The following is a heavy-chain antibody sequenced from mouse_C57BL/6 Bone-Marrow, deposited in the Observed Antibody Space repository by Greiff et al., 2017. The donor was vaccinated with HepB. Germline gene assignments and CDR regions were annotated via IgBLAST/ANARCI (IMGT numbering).Heavy chain of an antibody. J-gene: IGHJ3*01. V-gene: IGHV3-6*01. Sequence: DVKLQESGPGLVKPSQSLSLTCSVTGYSITSGYYWNWIRQFPGNKLEWMGYISYDGSNNYNPSLKNRISITRDTSKNQFFLKLNSVTTEDTATYYCARFYGYVAWFAYWGQGTLVTVSA. CDR1: GYSITSGYY. CDR2: ISYDGSN. CDR3: ARFYGYVAWFAY. D-gene: IGHD2-2*01.